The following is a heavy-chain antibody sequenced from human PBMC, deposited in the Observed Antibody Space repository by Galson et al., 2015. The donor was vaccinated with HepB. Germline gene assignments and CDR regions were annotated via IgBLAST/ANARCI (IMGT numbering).Heavy chain of an antibody. J-gene: IGHJ6*02. CDR1: GFTFSSYA. D-gene: IGHD2-15*01. CDR2: ISGGGGNT. Sequence: SLRLSCAASGFTFSSYAMSWVRQAPGKGLEWVSGISGGGGNTYYIDSVKGRFTISRDNSKNTLYLLMNSLRAEDAAVFYCAKGQGDCSGGSCYQYYYAMDVWGQGTTVTVSS. V-gene: IGHV3-23*01. CDR3: AKGQGDCSGGSCYQYYYAMDV.